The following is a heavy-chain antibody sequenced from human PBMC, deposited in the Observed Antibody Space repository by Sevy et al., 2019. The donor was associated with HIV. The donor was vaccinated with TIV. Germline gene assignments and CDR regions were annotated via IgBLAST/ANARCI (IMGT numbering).Heavy chain of an antibody. V-gene: IGHV3-23*01. CDR3: AKVDVVVPVADYGLDV. CDR1: GFTFSNYA. Sequence: GGSLRLSCAASGFTFSNYAMSWVRQAPGKGLEWVSSISRSGGSTYYADSVKGRFTISRDNSKNTLYLQMNSRRAEETAVYYCAKVDVVVPVADYGLDVWGQGTTVTVSS. CDR2: ISRSGGST. D-gene: IGHD2-2*01. J-gene: IGHJ6*02.